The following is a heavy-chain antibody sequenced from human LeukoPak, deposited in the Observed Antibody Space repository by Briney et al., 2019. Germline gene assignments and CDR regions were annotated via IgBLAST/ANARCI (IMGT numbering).Heavy chain of an antibody. J-gene: IGHJ4*02. CDR1: GFTFSSYW. D-gene: IGHD4-17*01. CDR3: AKDIYGDYGPFDY. CDR2: IKQDGSEK. V-gene: IGHV3-7*03. Sequence: GGSLRLSCAASGFTFSSYWMSWVRQAPGKGLEWVANIKQDGSEKYYVDSVKGRFTISRDNAKNSLYLQMNSLRAEDTALYYCAKDIYGDYGPFDYWGQGTLVTVSS.